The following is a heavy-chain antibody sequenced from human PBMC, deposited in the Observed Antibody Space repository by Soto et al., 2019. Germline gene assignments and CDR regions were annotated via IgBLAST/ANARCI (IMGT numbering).Heavy chain of an antibody. V-gene: IGHV4-59*01. CDR1: GGSISSYY. CDR2: IYYSGST. CDR3: ARVFGAVARRADWFDP. J-gene: IGHJ5*02. D-gene: IGHD3-10*01. Sequence: SETLSLTCTVSGGSISSYYWSWIRQPPGKGLEWIGYIYYSGSTNYNPSLKSRVTISVDTSKNQFSLKLSSVTAADTAVYYCARVFGAVARRADWFDPWGQGTLVTVS.